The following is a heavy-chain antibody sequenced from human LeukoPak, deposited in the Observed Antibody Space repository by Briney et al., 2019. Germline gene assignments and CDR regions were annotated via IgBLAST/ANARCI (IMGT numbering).Heavy chain of an antibody. Sequence: PGGSLRLSCSASGFTVSNNYMRWVRRAARKGLEWVALIYSGGSTYYADSVKGRFTISRDNSKNTLHLQMNSLRAEDTAVYYCVRNSGELGAWGQGTLVTVSS. J-gene: IGHJ5*02. CDR3: VRNSGELGA. V-gene: IGHV3-53*01. CDR2: IYSGGST. D-gene: IGHD2-21*01. CDR1: GFTVSNNY.